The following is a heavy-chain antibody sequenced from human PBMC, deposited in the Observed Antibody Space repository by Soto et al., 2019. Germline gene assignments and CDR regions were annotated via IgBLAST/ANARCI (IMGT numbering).Heavy chain of an antibody. CDR2: VYYSGST. CDR1: GGSINKSIYY. D-gene: IGHD1-1*01. V-gene: IGHV4-39*01. J-gene: IGHJ6*02. CDR3: ASHCQQLLTFTV. Sequence: QLQLQESGPGLVKPSETLSLTCTVSGGSINKSIYYWGWIRQPPGKGLEWIGSVYYSGSTYYNPSLKSRVTISVDTSKNQFSLKLSSVTAADTAVYYCASHCQQLLTFTVWGPGTTVTVSS.